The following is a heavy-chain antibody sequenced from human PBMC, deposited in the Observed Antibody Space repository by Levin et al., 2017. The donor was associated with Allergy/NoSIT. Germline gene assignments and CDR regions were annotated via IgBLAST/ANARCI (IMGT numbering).Heavy chain of an antibody. CDR1: GYTLTELS. CDR2: FDPEDGET. D-gene: IGHD3-10*01. CDR3: ATDGWVQGVSSPANYYYYMDV. Sequence: GESLKISCKVSGYTLTELSMHWVRQAPGKGLEWMGGFDPEDGETIYAQKFQGRVTMTEDTSTDTAYMELSSLRSEDTAVYYCATDGWVQGVSSPANYYYYMDVWGKGTTVTVSS. J-gene: IGHJ6*03. V-gene: IGHV1-24*01.